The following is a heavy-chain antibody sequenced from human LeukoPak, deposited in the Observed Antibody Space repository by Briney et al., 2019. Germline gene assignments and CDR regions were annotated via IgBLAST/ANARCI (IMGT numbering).Heavy chain of an antibody. CDR3: ARGAYGYYDSSGYYYYAFDI. J-gene: IGHJ3*02. CDR2: ISSSSSTI. CDR1: GFTFSSYS. Sequence: GGSLRLSCAASGFTFSSYSMNWVRQAPGKGLKWVSYISSSSSTIYYADSVKGRFTISRDNAKNSLYLQMNSLRAEDTAVYYCARGAYGYYDSSGYYYYAFDIWGQGTMVTVSS. V-gene: IGHV3-48*01. D-gene: IGHD3-22*01.